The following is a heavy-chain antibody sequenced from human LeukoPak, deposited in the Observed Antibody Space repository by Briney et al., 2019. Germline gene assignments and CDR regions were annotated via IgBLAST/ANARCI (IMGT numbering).Heavy chain of an antibody. D-gene: IGHD3-22*01. Sequence: ASVKVSCKVSGYTLTELSMHWVRQAPGKGLEWMGGFDPEDGETIYAQKFQGRVTMTEDTSTDTAYMELSSLRSEDTAVYYCARAPGGYYDSSGSFDYWGQGTLVTVSS. CDR2: FDPEDGET. V-gene: IGHV1-24*01. CDR1: GYTLTELS. CDR3: ARAPGGYYDSSGSFDY. J-gene: IGHJ4*02.